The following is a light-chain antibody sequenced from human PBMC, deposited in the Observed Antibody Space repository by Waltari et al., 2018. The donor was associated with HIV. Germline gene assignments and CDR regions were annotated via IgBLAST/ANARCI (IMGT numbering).Light chain of an antibody. J-gene: IGLJ1*01. Sequence: SSELTQDPAVSVALGQTVRITCQGDSLRSYYASWYQQKPGQAPVLVIYGKNNRPSGIPDRFSGSSSGNTASLTITGAQAEDEPDYYCNSRDSSGNYVFGTGTKVTVL. CDR2: GKN. CDR1: SLRSYY. CDR3: NSRDSSGNYV. V-gene: IGLV3-19*01.